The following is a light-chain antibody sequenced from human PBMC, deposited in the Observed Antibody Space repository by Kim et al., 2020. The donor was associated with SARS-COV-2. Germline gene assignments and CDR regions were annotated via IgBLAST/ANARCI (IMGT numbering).Light chain of an antibody. CDR1: QSVLYSSNNKNY. CDR2: WAS. CDR3: QQYYNTLPYT. Sequence: ATINCKSSQSVLYSSNNKNYLAWYQQKPGQPPKLLIYWASTRESGVPDRFSGSGSGTDFTLTISSLQAEDVAVYYCQQYYNTLPYTFGQGTKLE. J-gene: IGKJ2*01. V-gene: IGKV4-1*01.